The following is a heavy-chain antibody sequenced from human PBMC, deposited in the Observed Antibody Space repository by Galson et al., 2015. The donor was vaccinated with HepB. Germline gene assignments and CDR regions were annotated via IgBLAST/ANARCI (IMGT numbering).Heavy chain of an antibody. CDR1: GFTFSSYA. CDR3: ASYCSSTSCYADFDY. V-gene: IGHV3-21*01. J-gene: IGHJ4*02. D-gene: IGHD2-2*01. Sequence: SLRLSCAASGFTFSSYAMSWVRQAPGKGLEWVSSISSSSSYIYCADSVKGRFTISRDNAKNSLYLQMNSLRAEDTAVYYCASYCSSTSCYADFDYWGQGTLVTVSS. CDR2: ISSSSSYI.